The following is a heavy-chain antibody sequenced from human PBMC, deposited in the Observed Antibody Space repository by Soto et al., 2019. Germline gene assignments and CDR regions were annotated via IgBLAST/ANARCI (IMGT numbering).Heavy chain of an antibody. Sequence: EVPLLESGGGLVQPGGSLRLSCAASGVTFSSYAMRRVRQAPGKGLEWVSAISGSGGSTYYADSVKGRFTISRDNSKNTLYLQMNSLRAEDTAVYYCARRGSGSYYDYWGQGTLVTVSS. CDR1: GVTFSSYA. CDR2: ISGSGGST. V-gene: IGHV3-23*01. CDR3: ARRGSGSYYDY. J-gene: IGHJ4*02. D-gene: IGHD1-26*01.